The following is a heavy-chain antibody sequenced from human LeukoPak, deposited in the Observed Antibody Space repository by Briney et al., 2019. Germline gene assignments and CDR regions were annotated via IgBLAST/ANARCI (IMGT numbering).Heavy chain of an antibody. CDR1: GFTFSSYA. V-gene: IGHV3-30-3*01. CDR2: ISYDGSNK. D-gene: IGHD3-10*01. Sequence: GGSLRLSCAASGFTFSSYAMSWVRQAPGKGLEWVAVISYDGSNKYYADSVKGRFTISRDNSKNTLYLQMNSLRAEDTAVYYCARDQVTMVRGVITGDWYFDLWGRGTLVTVSS. J-gene: IGHJ2*01. CDR3: ARDQVTMVRGVITGDWYFDL.